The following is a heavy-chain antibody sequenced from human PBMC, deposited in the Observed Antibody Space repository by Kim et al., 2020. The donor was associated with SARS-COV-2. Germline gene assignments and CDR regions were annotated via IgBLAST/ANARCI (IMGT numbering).Heavy chain of an antibody. V-gene: IGHV4-59*08. CDR2: IYYSGST. D-gene: IGHD3-3*01. J-gene: IGHJ5*02. CDR3: ARLTNYDFWSGLNWFDP. CDR1: GGSISSYY. Sequence: SETLSLTCTVSGGSISSYYWSWIRQPPGKGLEWIGYIYYSGSTNYNPSLKSRVTISVDTSKNQFSLKLSSVTAADTAVYYCARLTNYDFWSGLNWFDPWG.